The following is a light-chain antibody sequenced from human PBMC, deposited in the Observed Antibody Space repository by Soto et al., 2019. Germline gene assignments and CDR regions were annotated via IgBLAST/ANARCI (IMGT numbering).Light chain of an antibody. CDR1: SGDVGGYNY. J-gene: IGLJ2*01. Sequence: QSALTQPPSASGSPGQSVTISCTGTSGDVGGYNYVSWYQQHPGKAPKLMIYEVNKRPSGVPDRFSGSKSGNTASLTVSGLQGEDEADYYCSSYAGSNKLLFGGGTKVTVL. CDR2: EVN. V-gene: IGLV2-8*01. CDR3: SSYAGSNKLL.